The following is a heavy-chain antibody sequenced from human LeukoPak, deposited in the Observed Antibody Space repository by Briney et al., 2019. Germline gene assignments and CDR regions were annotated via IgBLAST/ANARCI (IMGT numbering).Heavy chain of an antibody. CDR1: GFTFSSYG. CDR2: ISYDGSNK. J-gene: IGHJ4*02. Sequence: GGSLRLSCAASGFTFSSYGMHWVRQAPGKGLEWVAVISYDGSNKYYADSVKGRFTISRDNAKNSLYLQMNSLRAEDTAVYYCARDDGFDYWGQGTLVTVSS. CDR3: ARDDGFDY. V-gene: IGHV3-30*03.